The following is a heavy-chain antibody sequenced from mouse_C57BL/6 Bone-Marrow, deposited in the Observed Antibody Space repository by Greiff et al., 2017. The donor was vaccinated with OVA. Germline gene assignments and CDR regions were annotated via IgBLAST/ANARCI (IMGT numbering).Heavy chain of an antibody. CDR3: ARFLLYGSAPWFAY. V-gene: IGHV1-18*01. D-gene: IGHD1-1*01. CDR2: INPNNGGT. J-gene: IGHJ3*01. Sequence: EVQLQQSGPELVKPGASVKIPCKASGYTFTDYNMDWVKQSHGKSLEWIGDINPNNGGTIYNQKFKGKATLTVDKSSSTAYMELRSPTSEDTAVYYCARFLLYGSAPWFAYWGQGTLVTVSA. CDR1: GYTFTDYN.